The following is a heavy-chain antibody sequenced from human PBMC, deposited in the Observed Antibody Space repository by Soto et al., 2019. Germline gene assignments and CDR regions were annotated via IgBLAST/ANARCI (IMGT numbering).Heavy chain of an antibody. D-gene: IGHD2-21*02. CDR2: IKQDGSEK. CDR3: ARGTIVVVTAIGNWFDP. V-gene: IGHV3-7*03. CDR1: GFTFSSYW. J-gene: IGHJ5*02. Sequence: PGGSLRLSCAASGFTFSSYWMSWVRQAPGKGLEWVANIKQDGSEKYYVDSVKGRFTISRDNAKNSLYLQMNSLRAEDTAVYYCARGTIVVVTAIGNWFDPWGQGTLVTVSS.